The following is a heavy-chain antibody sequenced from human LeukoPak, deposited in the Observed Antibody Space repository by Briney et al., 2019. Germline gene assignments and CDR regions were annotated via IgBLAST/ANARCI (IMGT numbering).Heavy chain of an antibody. CDR2: SNPNSGGT. D-gene: IGHD6-19*01. Sequence: GASVTVSCKASGYTFTGYYMHWVRQAPGPGLEWMGRSNPNSGGTNYAQKLQGRVTTTRDTSISTAYMELSRLRSDDTAVYYCASSLCGWYCFDYWGQGTLVTVSS. V-gene: IGHV1-2*06. CDR3: ASSLCGWYCFDY. CDR1: GYTFTGYY. J-gene: IGHJ4*02.